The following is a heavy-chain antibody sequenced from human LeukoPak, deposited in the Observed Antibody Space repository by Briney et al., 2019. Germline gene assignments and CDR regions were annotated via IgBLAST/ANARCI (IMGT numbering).Heavy chain of an antibody. D-gene: IGHD5-18*01. CDR3: AGGYSYNNY. CDR2: IDPNSGGT. Sequence: GSSVKVSCKASGGTFSSYAISWVRQAPGQGLEWMGWIDPNSGGTNYAQKFQGRVTMTRDTSISTAYMELSRLRSDDTAVYYCAGGYSYNNYWGQGTLVTVSS. V-gene: IGHV1-2*02. J-gene: IGHJ4*02. CDR1: GGTFSSYA.